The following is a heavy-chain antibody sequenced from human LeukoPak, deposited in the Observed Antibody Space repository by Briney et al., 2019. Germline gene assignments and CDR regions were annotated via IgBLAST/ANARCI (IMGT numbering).Heavy chain of an antibody. CDR3: ARDQYCSGGSCYSRYFDL. CDR1: GYTFTSYG. CDR2: ISAYNGNT. J-gene: IGHJ2*01. Sequence: ASVKVSCKASGYTFTSYGISWVRQAPGQGLECMGWISAYNGNTNYAQKLQGRVTITTDTSTSTAYMELRSLRSDDTAVYYCARDQYCSGGSCYSRYFDLWGRGTLVTVSS. D-gene: IGHD2-15*01. V-gene: IGHV1-18*01.